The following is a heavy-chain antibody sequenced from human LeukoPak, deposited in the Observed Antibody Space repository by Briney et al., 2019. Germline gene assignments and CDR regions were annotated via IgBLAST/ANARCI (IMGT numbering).Heavy chain of an antibody. CDR2: IDHSGST. J-gene: IGHJ4*02. CDR3: ARGGKWLYYFAY. V-gene: IGHV4-38-2*02. Sequence: SETLSLTYTVSNYSISSGYYWGWIRQPPGKGLEWIGSIDHSGSTYYNPSLKSRVTISVDTSKNQFSLKLTSVTAADTAVYYCARGGKWLYYFAYWGQGTLVTVSS. CDR1: NYSISSGYY. D-gene: IGHD6-19*01.